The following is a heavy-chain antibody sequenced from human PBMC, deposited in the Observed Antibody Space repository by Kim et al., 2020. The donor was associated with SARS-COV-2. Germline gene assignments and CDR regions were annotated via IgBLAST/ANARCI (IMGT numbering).Heavy chain of an antibody. V-gene: IGHV3-15*01. D-gene: IGHD5-18*01. J-gene: IGHJ4*02. Sequence: AAPVTGRFTISRDNSKNTLYLQMNSLNTEDTAVYYCTTGDATRGYSYGRDGDYWGQGTLVTVSS. CDR3: TTGDATRGYSYGRDGDY.